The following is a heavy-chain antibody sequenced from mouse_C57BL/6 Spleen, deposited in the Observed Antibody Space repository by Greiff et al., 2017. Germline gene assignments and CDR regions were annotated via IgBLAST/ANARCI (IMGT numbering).Heavy chain of an antibody. J-gene: IGHJ3*01. CDR1: GYTFTSYW. V-gene: IGHV1-74*01. Sequence: QVQLQQSGAELVKPGASVKVSCKASGYTFTSYWMHWVKQRPGQGLEWIGRIHPSDSDTNYNQQFKGKATLTVDKSSSTAYLQLSSLTSEDSAVYYCAILYYSNYLAWLADWGQGTLVTVSA. D-gene: IGHD2-5*01. CDR3: AILYYSNYLAWLAD. CDR2: IHPSDSDT.